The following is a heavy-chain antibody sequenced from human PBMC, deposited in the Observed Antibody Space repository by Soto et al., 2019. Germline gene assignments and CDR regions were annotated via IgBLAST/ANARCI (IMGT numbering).Heavy chain of an antibody. J-gene: IGHJ4*02. CDR1: GFTFSSYA. Sequence: EVQLLESGGGLVQPGGSLRLSCAASGFTFSSYAMSWVRQAPGTGLEWVSAISGSGGSTYYADSVKGRFTISRDNSKNTLYLQMNSLRAEDTAVYYCAKDSSGDYGDYGGEFDYWGQGTLVTVSS. D-gene: IGHD4-17*01. CDR2: ISGSGGST. CDR3: AKDSSGDYGDYGGEFDY. V-gene: IGHV3-23*01.